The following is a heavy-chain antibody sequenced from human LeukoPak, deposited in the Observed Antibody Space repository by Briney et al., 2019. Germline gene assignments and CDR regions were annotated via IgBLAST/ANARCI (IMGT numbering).Heavy chain of an antibody. CDR3: TVVPAAIMGYYYYYMDV. CDR1: GFTFGDYA. Sequence: PGGSLRLSCTASGFTFGDYAMSWVRQAPGKGLEWVGFIRGKAYGGTTEYAASVKGRFTISRDDSKSIAYLQMNSLKTEDTAVYYCTVVPAAIMGYYYYYMDVWGKGTTVTVSS. D-gene: IGHD2-2*02. CDR2: IRGKAYGGTT. J-gene: IGHJ6*03. V-gene: IGHV3-49*04.